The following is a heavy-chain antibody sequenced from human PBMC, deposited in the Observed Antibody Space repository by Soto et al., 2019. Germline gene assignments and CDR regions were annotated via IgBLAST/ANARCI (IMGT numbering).Heavy chain of an antibody. V-gene: IGHV3-30*18. CDR2: ISDNGSNK. CDR3: AKERSSSWYYFDY. CDR1: GFTFSSYG. Sequence: LRLSCAASGFTFSSYGMHWVRQAPGKGLEWVAVISDNGSNKYYADSVKGRFTISRDNSKNTLYLQMNNLRGEDTALYYCAKERSSSWYYFDYWGQGTLVTVSS. J-gene: IGHJ4*02. D-gene: IGHD6-13*01.